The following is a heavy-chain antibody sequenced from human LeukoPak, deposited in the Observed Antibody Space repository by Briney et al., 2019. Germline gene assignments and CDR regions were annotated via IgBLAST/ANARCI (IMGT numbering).Heavy chain of an antibody. CDR1: VGSISSHY. Sequence: SETLSLTCTVSVGSISSHYWSWVRQTPGKGLEWIGYISYSGGTNYNPSFKSRVTISVDTSKSQFSLKLTSVTAADTAVYYCARLKDPWSAPWGQETLATVSS. V-gene: IGHV4-59*11. CDR2: ISYSGGT. J-gene: IGHJ5*02. D-gene: IGHD2-15*01. CDR3: ARLKDPWSAP.